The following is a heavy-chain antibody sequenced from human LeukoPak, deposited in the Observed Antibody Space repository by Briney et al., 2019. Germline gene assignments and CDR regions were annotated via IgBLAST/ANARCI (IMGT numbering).Heavy chain of an antibody. J-gene: IGHJ6*02. CDR1: GGSISSYY. CDR3: ARDGGYYDFWSGSAYYYGMDV. D-gene: IGHD3-3*01. CDR2: IYYSGST. V-gene: IGHV4-59*01. Sequence: SETLSLTCTVSGGSISSYYWSWIRQPPGKGLEWIGYIYYSGSTNYNPSLKSRVTISVDTSKNQFSLKLSSVTAADTAVYYCARDGGYYDFWSGSAYYYGMDVWGQGTRSPSP.